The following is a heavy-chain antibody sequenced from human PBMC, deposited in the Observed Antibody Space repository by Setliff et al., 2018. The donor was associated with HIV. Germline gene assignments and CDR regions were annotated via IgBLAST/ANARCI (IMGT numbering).Heavy chain of an antibody. D-gene: IGHD2-21*01. CDR2: INVGKGDT. CDR3: ARGALLAVFDFDH. V-gene: IGHV1-3*01. CDR1: GYTFSTYS. J-gene: IGHJ4*01. Sequence: ASVKVSCQPSGYTFSTYSIHWVRQAPGQSLAWMGWINVGKGDTKCSQELQDRITLTTDTSANTAYMELSSLRSDDTAVYFCARGALLAVFDFDHWGHGTLVTVSS.